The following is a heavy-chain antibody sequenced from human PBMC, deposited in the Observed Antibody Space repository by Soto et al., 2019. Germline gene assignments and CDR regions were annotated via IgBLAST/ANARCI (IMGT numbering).Heavy chain of an antibody. CDR3: ARETYYYGTESYGF. V-gene: IGHV3-48*01. Sequence: EVQLVESGGGLVQPGGSLRLSCAASGFTFSSYSMNWVRQAPGKGLEWVSYISSSSSTIYYADSVKGRFTISRDNAKNSLYLQMTSLRAEDTAVYYCARETYYYGTESYGFWGQGTLVTVSS. CDR1: GFTFSSYS. D-gene: IGHD3-10*01. J-gene: IGHJ4*02. CDR2: ISSSSSTI.